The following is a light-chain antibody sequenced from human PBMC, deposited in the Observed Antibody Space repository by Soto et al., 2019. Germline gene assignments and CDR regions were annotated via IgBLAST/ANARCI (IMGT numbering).Light chain of an antibody. CDR3: QQLTPIT. CDR2: AAS. CDR1: QGISSY. Sequence: IQLTQSPASLSASVGDRVIITCRASQGISSYLAWYQQKPGKAPKLLIYAASTLQSGVPSRFSGSGSGTDFTLTISSLQPEDFATYYCQQLTPITFGQGTRLEIK. V-gene: IGKV1-9*01. J-gene: IGKJ5*01.